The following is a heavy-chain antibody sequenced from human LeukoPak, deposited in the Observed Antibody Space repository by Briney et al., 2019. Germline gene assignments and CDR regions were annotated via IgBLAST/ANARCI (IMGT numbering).Heavy chain of an antibody. CDR2: INRDGGGT. J-gene: IGHJ3*02. CDR1: RYTFCKFW. Sequence: GGGLRVSSVDPRYTFCKFWMYWVRDTLGGGLLWVSRINRDGGGTNYVESVKGRFTISRDNAKNTLYQQMNSLRDEDTAVYYCAKDGPEGKRVFDIGAKGTMVTVSS. V-gene: IGHV3-74*01. CDR3: AKDGPEGKRVFDI. D-gene: IGHD3/OR15-3a*01.